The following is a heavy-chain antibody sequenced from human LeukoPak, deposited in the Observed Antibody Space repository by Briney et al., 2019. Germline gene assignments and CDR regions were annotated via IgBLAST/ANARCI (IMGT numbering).Heavy chain of an antibody. D-gene: IGHD3-22*01. CDR3: AKELNTEVIVVPNGAFDI. CDR1: GFTFSSYA. Sequence: PGGSLRLTCAASGFTFSSYAMSWVRQAPGKGLEWVSAISGSGGSTYYADSVKGRFTISRDNSKNTLYLQMNSLRAEDTAVYYCAKELNTEVIVVPNGAFDICGQGTMVTVSS. V-gene: IGHV3-23*01. CDR2: ISGSGGST. J-gene: IGHJ3*02.